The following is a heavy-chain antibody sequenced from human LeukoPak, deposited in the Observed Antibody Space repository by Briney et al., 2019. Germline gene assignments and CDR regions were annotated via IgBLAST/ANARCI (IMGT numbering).Heavy chain of an antibody. J-gene: IGHJ4*02. CDR1: GDSISNTNYY. CDR3: TTIEYSSSIVY. Sequence: KSSETLSLTCTVSGDSISNTNYYWGWIRQPPGKGLEWIGSIYYSGRTYYNPSLKSRVTISVDTSKNQFSLRLSSVTAADTAVYYCTTIEYSSSIVYWGQGTLVTVSS. V-gene: IGHV4-39*07. D-gene: IGHD6-6*01. CDR2: IYYSGRT.